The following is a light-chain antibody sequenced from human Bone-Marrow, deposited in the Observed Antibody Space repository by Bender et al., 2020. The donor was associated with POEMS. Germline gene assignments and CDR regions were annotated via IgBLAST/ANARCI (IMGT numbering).Light chain of an antibody. V-gene: IGLV2-23*02. J-gene: IGLJ3*02. CDR1: SNNVGNYNL. Sequence: QSALTQPASVSGSPGQSITISCTGTSNNVGNYNLVSWYQHHPGKAPKLIIYDVIKRPSGVSTRFSGSRSGNTASLTISGLQAEDEADYYCCSYAGSDTGVFGGGTKLTVL. CDR3: CSYAGSDTGV. CDR2: DVI.